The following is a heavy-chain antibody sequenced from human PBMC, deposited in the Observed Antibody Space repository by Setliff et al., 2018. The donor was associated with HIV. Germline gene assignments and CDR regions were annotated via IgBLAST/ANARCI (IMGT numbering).Heavy chain of an antibody. CDR2: MNPNSGNT. CDR3: ARARTDYYDRRRRSHYYIDV. D-gene: IGHD3-22*01. Sequence: ASVKVSCKASGYTFTSSDINWVRQAPGQGLEWMGWMNPNSGNTGYAQKFQGRVTLTRHTSISTAYMELNSLRSEDTAVYYCARARTDYYDRRRRSHYYIDVWAKGATVTVSS. J-gene: IGHJ6*03. CDR1: GYTFTSSD. V-gene: IGHV1-8*02.